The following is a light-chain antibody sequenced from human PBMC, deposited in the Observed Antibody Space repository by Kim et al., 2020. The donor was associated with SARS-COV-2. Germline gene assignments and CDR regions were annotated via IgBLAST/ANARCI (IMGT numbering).Light chain of an antibody. J-gene: IGKJ4*01. Sequence: EIVMMQSPATLSVSPGERATLSCRASPSVSSNLAWYQQKPGQAPRLLIYGASTRATGIPARFSGSGSGTEFTLTISSLQSEDFAVYYCQQYNNWPRTFGGGTKVDIK. CDR2: GAS. CDR3: QQYNNWPRT. V-gene: IGKV3-15*01. CDR1: PSVSSN.